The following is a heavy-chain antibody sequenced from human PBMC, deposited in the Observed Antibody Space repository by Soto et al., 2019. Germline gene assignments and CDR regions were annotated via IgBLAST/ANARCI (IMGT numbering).Heavy chain of an antibody. Sequence: SETLSLTCAVYGGSFSGYYWSWIRQPPGKGLEWIGEINHSGSTNYNPSIKSRVTISEDTSKNQFSLKLSSVTAADTAVYYCAIPVWLYSSGWYRASKFYYYGMDVWGQGTTVTVSS. CDR1: GGSFSGYY. CDR2: INHSGST. D-gene: IGHD6-19*01. J-gene: IGHJ6*02. CDR3: AIPVWLYSSGWYRASKFYYYGMDV. V-gene: IGHV4-34*01.